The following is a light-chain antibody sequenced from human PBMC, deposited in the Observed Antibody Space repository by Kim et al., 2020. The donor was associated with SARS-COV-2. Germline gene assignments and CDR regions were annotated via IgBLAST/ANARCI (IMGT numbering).Light chain of an antibody. Sequence: SVAPVQHAIFTCSGQRLGDKYVCWYQQKPAQSPVVVIYQDTKRPSGIPERFSGSNSGNTATLTISETQAMDEADYYCQVWDSTTTVFGGGTQLTVL. CDR3: QVWDSTTTV. J-gene: IGLJ2*01. CDR1: RLGDKY. V-gene: IGLV3-1*01. CDR2: QDT.